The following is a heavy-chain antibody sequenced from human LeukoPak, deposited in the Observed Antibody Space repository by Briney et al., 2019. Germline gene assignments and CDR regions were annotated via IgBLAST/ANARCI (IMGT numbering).Heavy chain of an antibody. V-gene: IGHV3-74*01. D-gene: IGHD3-10*01. Sequence: GGSLRLSCAASGFTFSSYWMHWVRQAPGKGLVWVSRINNDGSSTSYADSVQGRFTISGDNAKNTLYLQMNSLRAEDTALYYCARVARGDYYYYYMDVWGKGTTVTVSS. CDR3: ARVARGDYYYYYMDV. CDR1: GFTFSSYW. J-gene: IGHJ6*03. CDR2: INNDGSST.